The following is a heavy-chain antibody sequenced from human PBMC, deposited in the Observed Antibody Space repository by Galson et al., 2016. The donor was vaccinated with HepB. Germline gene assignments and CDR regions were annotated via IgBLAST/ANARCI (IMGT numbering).Heavy chain of an antibody. Sequence: TLSLTCSVSGDSISNVGRHWGWFRQSPGMGLEYIGSIHSSGTSYYNPSLTSRVTVPADTSRNQFFLSLTSVTAADTAIYYCARELGSWGQGTLVTVSS. J-gene: IGHJ5*02. D-gene: IGHD3-16*01. V-gene: IGHV4-39*02. CDR1: GDSISNVGRH. CDR3: ARELGS. CDR2: IHSSGTS.